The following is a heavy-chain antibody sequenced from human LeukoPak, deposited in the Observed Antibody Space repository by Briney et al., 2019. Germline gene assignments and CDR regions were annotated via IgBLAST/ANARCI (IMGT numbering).Heavy chain of an antibody. Sequence: ASVKVSCKASGYTFTSYGISWVRQAPGQGVEWMGWISAYNGNTNYAQKLQGRVTMTTDTSTSAAYMELRSLGSDDTAVYYCARDYYDSSGYQPMDVWGQGTTVTVSS. V-gene: IGHV1-18*01. D-gene: IGHD3-22*01. CDR2: ISAYNGNT. J-gene: IGHJ6*02. CDR3: ARDYYDSSGYQPMDV. CDR1: GYTFTSYG.